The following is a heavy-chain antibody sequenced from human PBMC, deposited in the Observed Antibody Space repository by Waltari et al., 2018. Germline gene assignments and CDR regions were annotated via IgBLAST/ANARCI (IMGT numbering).Heavy chain of an antibody. CDR3: ARDGGSWYGGWFDP. V-gene: IGHV4-39*07. D-gene: IGHD6-13*01. Sequence: QLQLQESGPGLVKPSETLSLTCTVSGGSISSSSYYWGWIRQPPGKGLEWIGSIYYSGSTYYNPSLKSRVTISVDTSKNLFSLELSSVTAADTAVYYCARDGGSWYGGWFDPWGQGTLVTVSS. J-gene: IGHJ5*02. CDR2: IYYSGST. CDR1: GGSISSSSYY.